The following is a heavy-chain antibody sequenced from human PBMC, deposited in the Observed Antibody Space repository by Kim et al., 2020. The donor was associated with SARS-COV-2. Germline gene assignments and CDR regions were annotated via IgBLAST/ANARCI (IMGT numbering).Heavy chain of an antibody. J-gene: IGHJ3*02. CDR1: GFTFSSYS. CDR3: ARDRLLDTAMVPWDAFDI. CDR2: ISSSSSTI. Sequence: GGSLRLSCAASGFTFSSYSMNWVRQAPGKGLEWVSYISSSSSTIYYADSVKGRFTISRDNAKNSLYLQMNSLRDEDTAVYYCARDRLLDTAMVPWDAFDIWGQGKMVTVSS. V-gene: IGHV3-48*02. D-gene: IGHD5-18*01.